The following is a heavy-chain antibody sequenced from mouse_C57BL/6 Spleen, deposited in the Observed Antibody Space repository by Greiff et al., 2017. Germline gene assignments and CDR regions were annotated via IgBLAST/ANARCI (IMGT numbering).Heavy chain of an antibody. J-gene: IGHJ4*01. CDR2: ISSGGDYI. CDR3: TIVSITTVVATRAMDY. CDR1: GFTFSSYA. Sequence: EVKLMESGEGLVKPGGSLKLSCAASGFTFSSYAMSWVRQTPEKRLEWVAYISSGGDYIYYADTVKGRFTISRDNARNTLYLQMSSLKSEDTAMYYCTIVSITTVVATRAMDYWGQGTSVTVSS. D-gene: IGHD1-1*01. V-gene: IGHV5-9-1*02.